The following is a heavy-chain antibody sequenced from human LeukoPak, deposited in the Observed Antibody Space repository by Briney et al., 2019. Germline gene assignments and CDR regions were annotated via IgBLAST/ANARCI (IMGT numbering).Heavy chain of an antibody. Sequence: GGSLRLSCAASGFTFSSYSMNWVRQAPGKGLEWVSSISSSSSYIYYADSVKGRFTISRDNAKNSLYLQMNGLRAEDTAVYYCARDWASVAAKNNWFDPWGQGTLVTVSS. CDR3: ARDWASVAAKNNWFDP. CDR1: GFTFSSYS. CDR2: ISSSSSYI. V-gene: IGHV3-21*01. J-gene: IGHJ5*02. D-gene: IGHD2-15*01.